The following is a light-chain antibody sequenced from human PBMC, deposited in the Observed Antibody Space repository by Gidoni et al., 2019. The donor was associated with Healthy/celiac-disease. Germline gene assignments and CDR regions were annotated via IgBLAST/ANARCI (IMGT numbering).Light chain of an antibody. Sequence: DIQMTPSPSSLSASVGDRVTITCRASQSISSYLNWYQQTPGKAPKLLIYAASSLLSGVPSRFSGSGSGTDFTLTISSLQPEDFATYYCQQSYSTLPYTFGQXTKLEIK. V-gene: IGKV1-39*01. J-gene: IGKJ2*01. CDR3: QQSYSTLPYT. CDR1: QSISSY. CDR2: AAS.